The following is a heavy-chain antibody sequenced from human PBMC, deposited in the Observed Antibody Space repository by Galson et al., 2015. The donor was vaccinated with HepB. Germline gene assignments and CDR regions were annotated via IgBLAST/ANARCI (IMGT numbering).Heavy chain of an antibody. D-gene: IGHD2-2*01. CDR3: ARGRGIPTAIYGNNCFDP. CDR2: IDPNSGGA. J-gene: IGHJ5*02. Sequence: SVKVSCKASGYTFTDYYMYWVRQAPGQGLEWMGWIDPNSGGAKSAQKFQGRVILTRDTAISTAYMELSGLNSDDTAVYFCARGRGIPTAIYGNNCFDPWGQGTLVTVSS. V-gene: IGHV1-2*02. CDR1: GYTFTDYY.